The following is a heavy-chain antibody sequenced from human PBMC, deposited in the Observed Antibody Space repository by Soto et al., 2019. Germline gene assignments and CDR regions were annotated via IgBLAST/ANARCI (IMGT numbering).Heavy chain of an antibody. J-gene: IGHJ1*01. CDR1: GGSISGSSYY. CDR3: ASNSYRT. D-gene: IGHD3-16*02. Sequence: QLQLQESGPGLVKPSETLSLTCTVSGGSISGSSYYWGWIRQPPGKGLEWIASIYYSGSAYYNPSLKSRVTISGDTSKKQFSLKMRSVTAADTAVYYCASNSYRTWGQGILVTVSS. CDR2: IYYSGSA. V-gene: IGHV4-39*01.